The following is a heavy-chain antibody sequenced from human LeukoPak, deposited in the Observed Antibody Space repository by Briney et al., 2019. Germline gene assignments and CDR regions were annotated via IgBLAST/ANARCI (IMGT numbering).Heavy chain of an antibody. Sequence: GRSLRLSCAASGFTFSSYGMHWVRQAPGKGLEWVAVISYDGSNKYYADSVKGRFTISRDNSKNTLYLQMNSLRAEDTAVYYCARGGDIVVVPAATAMDVWGQGTTVTVSS. CDR1: GFTFSSYG. D-gene: IGHD2-2*01. CDR2: ISYDGSNK. J-gene: IGHJ6*02. V-gene: IGHV3-30*03. CDR3: ARGGDIVVVPAATAMDV.